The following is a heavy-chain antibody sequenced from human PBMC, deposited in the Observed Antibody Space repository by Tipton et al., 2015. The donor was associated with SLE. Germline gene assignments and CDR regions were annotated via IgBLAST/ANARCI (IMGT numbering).Heavy chain of an antibody. CDR3: AKGHLGYCSGGSCYLDALDI. D-gene: IGHD2-15*01. V-gene: IGHV3-30*18. CDR2: ISYDGSNK. J-gene: IGHJ3*02. CDR1: GFTFSSYG. Sequence: SLRLSCAASGFTFSSYGMHWVRQAPGKGLEWVAVISYDGSNKYYADSVKGRFTISRDNSKNTLYLQMNSLRAEDTAVYYCAKGHLGYCSGGSCYLDALDIWGQRTMVTVSS.